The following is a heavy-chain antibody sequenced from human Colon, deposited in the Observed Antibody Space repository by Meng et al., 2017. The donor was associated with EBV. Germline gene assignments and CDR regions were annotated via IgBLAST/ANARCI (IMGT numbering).Heavy chain of an antibody. CDR1: GGSPSSRNW. CDR2: IYHSGST. V-gene: IGHV4-4*03. Sequence: QGRVRGSGQGLGQPPGPLSLPCAVSGGSPSSRNWWSWVRQPPGKGLEWIGEIYHSGSTNYNPSLKSRVTISVDESKNQFSLRLSSVTAADTAVYYCARVGAYCGGDCYHPRWGQGTLVTVSS. D-gene: IGHD2-21*02. CDR3: ARVGAYCGGDCYHPR. J-gene: IGHJ4*02.